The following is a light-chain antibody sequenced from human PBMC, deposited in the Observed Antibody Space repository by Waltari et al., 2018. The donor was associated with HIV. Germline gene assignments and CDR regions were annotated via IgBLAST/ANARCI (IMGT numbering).Light chain of an antibody. J-gene: IGLJ3*02. CDR2: ADN. V-gene: IGLV6-57*03. Sequence: NFMLTQPQSVSDSPGKTVTISCTRSSGNIARDDVHWYQHRPCSAPSLVIYADNQRPSGVPGRFSGSIDTSSNSASLTISGLEPEDEAFYYCQSCYNTYRVFGGGTKLTVL. CDR3: QSCYNTYRV. CDR1: SGNIARDD.